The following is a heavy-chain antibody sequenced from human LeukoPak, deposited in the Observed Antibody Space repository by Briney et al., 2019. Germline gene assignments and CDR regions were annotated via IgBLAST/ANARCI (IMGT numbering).Heavy chain of an antibody. CDR3: ARSSSWYTNWFDP. Sequence: PGGSLRLSCAASGFIFRNYEMNWVRQAPGKGLEWVAYISSSGSTIYYADSVKGRFTISRDNAKNSLYLQMNSLRAEDTAVYYCARSSSWYTNWFDPWGQGTLVTVSS. D-gene: IGHD6-13*01. CDR1: GFIFRNYE. V-gene: IGHV3-48*03. J-gene: IGHJ5*02. CDR2: ISSSGSTI.